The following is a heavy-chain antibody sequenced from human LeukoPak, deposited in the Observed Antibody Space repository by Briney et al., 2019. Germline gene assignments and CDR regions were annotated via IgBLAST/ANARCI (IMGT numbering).Heavy chain of an antibody. CDR1: GFTFDDYA. CDR3: AKEGSGWYYFDY. CDR2: ISWNSGSI. Sequence: GRSLRLSCAASGFTFDDYAMHWVRQAPGKGLECVSGISWNSGSIGYADSVKGRFTISRDNAKNSLYLQMNSLRAEDMALYYCAKEGSGWYYFDYWGQGTLVTVSS. D-gene: IGHD6-19*01. V-gene: IGHV3-9*03. J-gene: IGHJ4*02.